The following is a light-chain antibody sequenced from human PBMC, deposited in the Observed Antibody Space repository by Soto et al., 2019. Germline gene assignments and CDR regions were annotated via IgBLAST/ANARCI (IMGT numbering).Light chain of an antibody. CDR2: EVS. CDR3: CSYAGTFYV. J-gene: IGLJ1*01. CDR1: SSDVGGYNY. V-gene: IGLV2-8*01. Sequence: QSALTQPPSASGSPGQSVTISCTGTSSDVGGYNYVSWYQQHPGKAPKVMIYEVSKRPSGVPDRFSGSKSGNTASLTVSGLQAEDEADYYCCSYAGTFYVFGTGTKLTVL.